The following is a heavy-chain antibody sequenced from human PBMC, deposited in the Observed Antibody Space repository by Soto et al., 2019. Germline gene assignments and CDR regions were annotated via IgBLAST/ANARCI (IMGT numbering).Heavy chain of an antibody. V-gene: IGHV1-18*01. J-gene: IGHJ3*02. CDR2: ISAYNGNT. Sequence: ASAKVSCKASCYTFTSYGISWVRQAPGQGLERMGWISAYNGNTNYAQKLQGRVTMTTDTSTSTAYMELRSLRSDDTAVYYCATTILGYYYDLWSGSEDAFDIWGQGTMVTVSS. CDR1: CYTFTSYG. CDR3: ATTILGYYYDLWSGSEDAFDI. D-gene: IGHD3-3*01.